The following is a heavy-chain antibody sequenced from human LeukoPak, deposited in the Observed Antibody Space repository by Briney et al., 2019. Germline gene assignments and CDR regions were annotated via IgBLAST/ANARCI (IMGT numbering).Heavy chain of an antibody. CDR1: GYTFTSYG. Sequence: GASVTVSCTASGYTFTSYGISWVRPAPGQGLEWMGWISAYNGNTNYAQKLQGRVTMTTDTSTSTAYMELRSLRSDDTAVYYCARGSYYDSSGTLFDYWGQGTLVTVSS. V-gene: IGHV1-18*01. D-gene: IGHD3-22*01. CDR3: ARGSYYDSSGTLFDY. J-gene: IGHJ4*02. CDR2: ISAYNGNT.